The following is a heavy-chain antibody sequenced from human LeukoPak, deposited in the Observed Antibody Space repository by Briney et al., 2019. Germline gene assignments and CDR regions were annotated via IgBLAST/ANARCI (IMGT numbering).Heavy chain of an antibody. V-gene: IGHV3-7*01. D-gene: IGHD3-10*01. CDR2: IKPDGSEK. Sequence: GGSLRLSCAASGFTFTNYWMSWVRQAPGKGLEWVANIKPDGSEKYYVDSVKGRFTISRDNAKNSLYLQMNSLRAEVTAVYYCARDYYYGSGSYLKWGQGTLVTVSS. J-gene: IGHJ4*02. CDR1: GFTFTNYW. CDR3: ARDYYYGSGSYLK.